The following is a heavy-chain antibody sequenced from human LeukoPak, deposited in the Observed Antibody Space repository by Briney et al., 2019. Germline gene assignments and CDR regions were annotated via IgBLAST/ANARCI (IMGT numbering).Heavy chain of an antibody. CDR2: IYSGGTT. CDR1: GFTVSSNY. V-gene: IGHV3-66*01. CDR3: ARASKVEAFDV. D-gene: IGHD2-15*01. J-gene: IGHJ3*01. Sequence: GGSLRLSCAASGFTVSSNYMSWVRQAPGKGLEWVSIIYSGGTTYYADSVKGRFTISRDNSKNTLFLQMNSLRAEDTAVYYCARASKVEAFDVWGQGTMVTVSS.